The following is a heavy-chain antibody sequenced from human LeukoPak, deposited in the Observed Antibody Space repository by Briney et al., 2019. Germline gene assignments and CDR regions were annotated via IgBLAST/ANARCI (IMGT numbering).Heavy chain of an antibody. CDR3: ARDSNIATRRYYFNS. CDR2: ISGSGDTT. D-gene: IGHD6-6*01. Sequence: GGSLRLSCAASGFAFRSYAMSWVRQAPGKGLEWVSAISGSGDTTDYADSVKGRFTISRDNSKDTLYLQMNSLRAEDTAIYSCARDSNIATRRYYFNSWSQGTLVTVSS. V-gene: IGHV3-23*01. CDR1: GFAFRSYA. J-gene: IGHJ4*02.